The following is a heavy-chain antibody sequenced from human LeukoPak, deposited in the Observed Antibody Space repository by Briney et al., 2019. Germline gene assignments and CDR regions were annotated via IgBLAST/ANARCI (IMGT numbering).Heavy chain of an antibody. J-gene: IGHJ4*02. Sequence: ASVKVSCKASGGTFSSYAISWVRQAPGQGLEWMGGIIPIFGTANYAQKFQGRVTITADESTSTAYMELSSLRSEDTAVYYCARARVAVAGTLIGYWGQGTLVTVSS. CDR2: IIPIFGTA. D-gene: IGHD6-19*01. CDR1: GGTFSSYA. V-gene: IGHV1-69*13. CDR3: ARARVAVAGTLIGY.